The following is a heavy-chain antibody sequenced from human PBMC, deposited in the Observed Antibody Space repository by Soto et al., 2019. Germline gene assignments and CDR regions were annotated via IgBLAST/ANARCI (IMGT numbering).Heavy chain of an antibody. J-gene: IGHJ4*02. V-gene: IGHV2-5*02. CDR2: IYWDDDK. D-gene: IGHD3-3*01. Sequence: QITLNESGPTQVKPRQTLTLTCTFSGFSLTTSGVGVGWIRQSPGKAPEWLALIYWDDDKRYSPSLKSRLTITKDPSKYQVVLTMADLDPADTATYYCAHRVLRTVFGLVTTTAIYFDFWGQGTPGAVSS. CDR3: AHRVLRTVFGLVTTTAIYFDF. CDR1: GFSLTTSGVG.